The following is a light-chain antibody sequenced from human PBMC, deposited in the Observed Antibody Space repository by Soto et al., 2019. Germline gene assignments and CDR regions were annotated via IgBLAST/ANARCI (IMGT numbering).Light chain of an antibody. Sequence: VLTQSPGTLSLSPGERATLSCRASQSVSSSYLSWYQQKPGQAPRLLFYGASNRATGIPDRFSGSGSGTDFSLTISRLEPEDFAMYYCQQYGRSPPWTFGQVTKVDIK. CDR1: QSVSSSY. V-gene: IGKV3-20*01. J-gene: IGKJ1*01. CDR3: QQYGRSPPWT. CDR2: GAS.